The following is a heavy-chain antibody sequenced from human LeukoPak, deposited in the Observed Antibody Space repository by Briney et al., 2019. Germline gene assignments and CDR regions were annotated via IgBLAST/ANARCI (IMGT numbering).Heavy chain of an antibody. D-gene: IGHD3-10*01. J-gene: IGHJ6*03. CDR3: ARDGPMVRGVIKYYYMDV. CDR2: ISSSSSYI. V-gene: IGHV3-21*01. Sequence: GGSLRLSCAASGFTFSSYSMNWVRQAPGKGLEWVSSISSSSSYIYYADSVKGRFTISRDNAKNSLYLQMNSLRAEDTAVYYCARDGPMVRGVIKYYYMDVWGKGTTVTVPS. CDR1: GFTFSSYS.